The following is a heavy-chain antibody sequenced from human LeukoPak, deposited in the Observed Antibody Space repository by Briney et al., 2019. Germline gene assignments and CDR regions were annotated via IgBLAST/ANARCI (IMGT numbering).Heavy chain of an antibody. V-gene: IGHV3-21*06. CDR1: GFTFRSYA. Sequence: GGSLRLSCAASGFTFRSYAMNWVRHAPGKGLEWISSITSSSSYIYYADSVKGRFTISRDNAKNSLYLQMNSLSPDDTAVYFCARDPYSGHYGDYYYYYMDVWGKGTLVTVSS. J-gene: IGHJ6*03. D-gene: IGHD1-26*01. CDR2: ITSSSSYI. CDR3: ARDPYSGHYGDYYYYYMDV.